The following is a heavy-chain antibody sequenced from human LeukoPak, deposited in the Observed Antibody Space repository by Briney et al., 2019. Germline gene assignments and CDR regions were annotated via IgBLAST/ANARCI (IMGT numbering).Heavy chain of an antibody. CDR1: GFTCSSYG. V-gene: IGHV3-33*01. J-gene: IGHJ4*02. Sequence: WRSLRLSCAASGFTCSSYGMHWVRQAPGKGLEWVAVIWYDGSNKYYADSVKGRFTISRDNSKNTLYLQMNSLRAEDTAVYYCARDRLGGYFDYWGQGTLVTVSS. CDR3: ARDRLGGYFDY. D-gene: IGHD3-16*01. CDR2: IWYDGSNK.